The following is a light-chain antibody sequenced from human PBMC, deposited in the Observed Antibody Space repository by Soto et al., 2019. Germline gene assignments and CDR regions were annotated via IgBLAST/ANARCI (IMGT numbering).Light chain of an antibody. CDR1: QTLSINS. Sequence: EIVLTQSPDTLSLSPGERATLFCRASQTLSINSLAWYQQKPGQAPRLLIYAASTRDTGIPDRFNGSGSGTDFALTITRLEPEDFAVYYCQQYDGAPLTFGPGPNVDVK. V-gene: IGKV3-20*01. CDR2: AAS. CDR3: QQYDGAPLT. J-gene: IGKJ3*01.